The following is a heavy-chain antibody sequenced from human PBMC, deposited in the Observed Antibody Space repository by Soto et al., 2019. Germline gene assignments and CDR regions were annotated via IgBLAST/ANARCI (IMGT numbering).Heavy chain of an antibody. J-gene: IGHJ4*02. CDR1: GYTFTSYG. CDR2: ISAYNGNT. V-gene: IGHV1-18*01. CDR3: ARSSKLELPKYYFDY. Sequence: ASVKVSCKASGYTFTSYGISWVRQAPGQGLEWMGWISAYNGNTNYAQKLQGRVTMTTDTSTSTAYMELRSLRSDDTAVYYFARSSKLELPKYYFDYWGQGTLVTVSS. D-gene: IGHD1-7*01.